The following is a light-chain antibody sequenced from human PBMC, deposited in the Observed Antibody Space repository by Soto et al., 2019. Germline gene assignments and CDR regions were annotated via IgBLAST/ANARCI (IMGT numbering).Light chain of an antibody. V-gene: IGKV1-5*01. CDR3: QQGYNFPRA. Sequence: DIQMTQSPSTLSASVGDRVTITCRASQSISSWLAWYQQKPGKAPKLLIYDASTLESGVPSRFSGSGSGTDFTLTINSLQPEDFATYYCQQGYNFPRAFGQGTRVEI. CDR1: QSISSW. J-gene: IGKJ1*01. CDR2: DAS.